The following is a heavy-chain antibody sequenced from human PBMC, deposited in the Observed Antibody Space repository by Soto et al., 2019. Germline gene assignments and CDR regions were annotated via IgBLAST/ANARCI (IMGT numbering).Heavy chain of an antibody. CDR3: ARVVVGSRLSLDY. V-gene: IGHV1-69*01. D-gene: IGHD1-26*01. Sequence: QVQLVQSGAEVKKPGSSVTVSCKASGGTFSSYTISWVRQAPGHGLEWMAGISPIFGTPIYAQKFQDRVTITAADSTMTAYMEMNRLTSEDTAVYYCARVVVGSRLSLDYWGQGTRVTIS. CDR2: ISPIFGTP. CDR1: GGTFSSYT. J-gene: IGHJ4*02.